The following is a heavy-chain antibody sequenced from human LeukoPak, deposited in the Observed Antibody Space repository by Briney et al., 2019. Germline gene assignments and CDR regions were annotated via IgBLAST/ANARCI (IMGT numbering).Heavy chain of an antibody. Sequence: GGSLRLSCAASGFTFSSYSMNWVRQAPGKGLEWVSSISSSSSYIYYVDSVKGRFTISRDNAKNSLYLQMNSLRAEDTAVYYCARDGRSSSFEDYWGQGTLVTVSS. CDR1: GFTFSSYS. J-gene: IGHJ4*02. V-gene: IGHV3-21*01. CDR3: ARDGRSSSFEDY. D-gene: IGHD3-3*02. CDR2: ISSSSSYI.